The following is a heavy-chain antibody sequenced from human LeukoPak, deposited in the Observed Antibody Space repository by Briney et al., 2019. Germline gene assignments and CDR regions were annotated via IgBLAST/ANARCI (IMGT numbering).Heavy chain of an antibody. CDR2: IKQDGSEE. D-gene: IGHD2-2*01. CDR3: ASGYFGHYCSFTSCYAGVY. V-gene: IGHV3-7*01. Sequence: PGGSLRLSCAASGFTFSYYWMTWFRQAPGKGLEWVANIKQDGSEEYYVGSVKGRFTISRDNAKNSLYLQMNSLRAEDTVVYYCASGYFGHYCSFTSCYAGVYWGQGTLVTVSS. J-gene: IGHJ4*02. CDR1: GFTFSYYW.